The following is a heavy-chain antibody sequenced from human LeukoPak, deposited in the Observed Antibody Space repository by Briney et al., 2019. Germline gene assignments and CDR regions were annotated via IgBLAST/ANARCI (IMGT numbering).Heavy chain of an antibody. Sequence: GGSLRLSCAASGFIFSSYWMSWVRQAPGKGLEWVANIKQDGSEKYYVDSVKGRFTISRDNAKNSLYLQMNSPRAEDTAVYFCAKRGVVIRVILVGFHKEAYYFDSWGQGALVTVSS. CDR3: AKRGVVIRVILVGFHKEAYYFDS. D-gene: IGHD3-22*01. V-gene: IGHV3-7*03. CDR1: GFIFSSYW. J-gene: IGHJ4*02. CDR2: IKQDGSEK.